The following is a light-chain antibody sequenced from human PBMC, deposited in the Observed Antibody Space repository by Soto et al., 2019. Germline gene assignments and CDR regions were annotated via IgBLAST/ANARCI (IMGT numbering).Light chain of an antibody. CDR2: EVS. J-gene: IGLJ1*01. CDR3: NSYTSSTTYV. V-gene: IGLV2-14*01. Sequence: QSALTQPASVSGSPGQSITISCSGTSSDVGGYNSVSWYQQHPGKAPKLMIYEVSNRPSGISNRFSGSKSGNTASLTISGLQAEDEADYYCNSYTSSTTYVFGTGTKLTVL. CDR1: SSDVGGYNS.